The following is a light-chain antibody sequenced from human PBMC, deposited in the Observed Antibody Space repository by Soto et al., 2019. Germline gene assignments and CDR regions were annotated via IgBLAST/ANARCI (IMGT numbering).Light chain of an antibody. CDR1: QSVSSY. CDR3: QQRSKWPPYA. Sequence: EIVLTQSPATLTLSPGERATLSCRASQSVSSYLAWYQQKPGQAPRLLIYEASNRATGIPARFSGSGSGTDFALTISSLGVEDFAVYYCQQRSKWPPYAFGQGTKLEIK. CDR2: EAS. J-gene: IGKJ2*01. V-gene: IGKV3-11*01.